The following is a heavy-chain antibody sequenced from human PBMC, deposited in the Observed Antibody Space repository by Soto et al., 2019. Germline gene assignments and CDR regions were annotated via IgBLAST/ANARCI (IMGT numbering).Heavy chain of an antibody. Sequence: GGSLRGSCAASGCIFSNYVMHWVRQAPGKGLEWVAVISYDGNSKHYADSVKGRFTTSRDNSKSTLYVQMNSLRAEDTAVYYCARSYCGDDCALDHWGQGTLVTVSS. CDR1: GCIFSNYV. V-gene: IGHV3-30-3*01. CDR3: ARSYCGDDCALDH. D-gene: IGHD2-21*02. J-gene: IGHJ4*02. CDR2: ISYDGNSK.